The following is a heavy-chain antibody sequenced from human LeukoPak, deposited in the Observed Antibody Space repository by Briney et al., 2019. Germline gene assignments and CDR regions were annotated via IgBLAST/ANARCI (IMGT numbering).Heavy chain of an antibody. CDR2: INTDGSST. J-gene: IGHJ4*02. Sequence: GGSLRLSYAASGFTFSSYWMHWVRQAPGKGLMWVSHINTDGSSTSYADSVKGRFTISRDNAKNTLNLQMNSLRAEDTAVYHCARDTYETSGYYYGPFDYWGQGTLVTVSS. D-gene: IGHD3-22*01. CDR3: ARDTYETSGYYYGPFDY. CDR1: GFTFSSYW. V-gene: IGHV3-74*01.